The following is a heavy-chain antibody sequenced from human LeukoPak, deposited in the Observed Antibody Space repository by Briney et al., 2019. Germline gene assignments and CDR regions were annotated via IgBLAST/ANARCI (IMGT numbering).Heavy chain of an antibody. CDR2: IYYSGST. Sequence: SETLSLTCTVSGGSISSYYWSWLRQPPGKGREGIGYIYYSGSTNYNPSLKSRVTISVDTSKNQFSLKLSSVTAADTAVYYCARSPSGDSRGWFDPWGQGTLVTVSS. D-gene: IGHD2-21*02. CDR3: ARSPSGDSRGWFDP. V-gene: IGHV4-59*01. CDR1: GGSISSYY. J-gene: IGHJ5*02.